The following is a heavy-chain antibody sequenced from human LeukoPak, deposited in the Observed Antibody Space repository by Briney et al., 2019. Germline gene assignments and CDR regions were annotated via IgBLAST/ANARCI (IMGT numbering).Heavy chain of an antibody. CDR2: INPNSGGT. CDR3: ARAIGYCSSTSCSPIGYYYYGMDV. J-gene: IGHJ6*02. V-gene: IGHV1-2*02. CDR1: GYTFTGYY. D-gene: IGHD2-2*01. Sequence: ASVKVSCKASGYTFTGYYMHWVRQAPGQGLEWMGWINPNSGGTNYAQKLQGRVTMTRDTSISTAYMELSRLRSDDTAVYYCARAIGYCSSTSCSPIGYYYYGMDVWGQGTTVTVSS.